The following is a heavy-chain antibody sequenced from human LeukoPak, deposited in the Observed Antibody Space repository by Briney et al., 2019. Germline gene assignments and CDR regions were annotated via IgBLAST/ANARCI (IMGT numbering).Heavy chain of an antibody. D-gene: IGHD3-10*01. CDR1: GYTFTSYD. V-gene: IGHV1-8*01. J-gene: IGHJ4*02. CDR3: ARGALWFGELTHDY. CDR2: MNPNSGNT. Sequence: ASVTVSCTASGYTFTSYDINWVRQATGQGLEWMGWMNPNSGNTGYAQKFQGRVTMTRNTSISTAYMELSSLRSEDTAVYYCARGALWFGELTHDYWGQGTLVTVSS.